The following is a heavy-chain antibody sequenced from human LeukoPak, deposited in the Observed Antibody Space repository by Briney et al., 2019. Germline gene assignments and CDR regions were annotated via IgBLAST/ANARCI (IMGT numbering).Heavy chain of an antibody. D-gene: IGHD1-26*01. CDR3: AREWYRGSYPYMCG. CDR1: GGTFSSYA. CDR2: IILIFGTA. V-gene: IGHV1-69*05. Sequence: GSSVKVSCKASGGTFSSYAISWVRQAPGQGLGWMGGIILIFGTANYAQKFQGKVTITTDETTSTAYMELSSLRSEDTAVYYCAREWYRGSYPYMCGWGKGTTVTVSS. J-gene: IGHJ6*03.